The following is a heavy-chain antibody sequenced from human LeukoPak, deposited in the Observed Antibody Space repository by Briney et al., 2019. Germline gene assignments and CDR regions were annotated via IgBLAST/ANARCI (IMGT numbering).Heavy chain of an antibody. CDR3: ARGPYSSSWYRFDY. J-gene: IGHJ4*02. CDR2: IYTSGST. D-gene: IGHD6-13*01. CDR1: SASISNYY. V-gene: IGHV4-4*07. Sequence: SETLSLTCTVSSASISNYYWNWIRQPAGKGLEWIGLIYTSGSTNYNPSLKSRVTISVDTSKNQFSLKLSSVTAADTAVYYCARGPYSSSWYRFDYWGQGTLVTVSS.